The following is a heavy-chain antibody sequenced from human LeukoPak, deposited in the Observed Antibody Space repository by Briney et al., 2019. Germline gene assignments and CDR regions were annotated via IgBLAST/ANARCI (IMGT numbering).Heavy chain of an antibody. CDR1: TGSISSHY. CDR3: ARTERRAQKDTYYAYFYYMDV. J-gene: IGHJ6*03. V-gene: IGHV4-59*11. Sequence: SETLSLTCTVSTGSISSHYWSWIRQPPGKGLEWIGLIYSSGYTNYNPSLKGRVTISVDTSRNQFSLKLSSATAADTAVYYCARTERRAQKDTYYAYFYYMDVWGKGSTVTVSS. CDR2: IYSSGYT. D-gene: IGHD6-25*01.